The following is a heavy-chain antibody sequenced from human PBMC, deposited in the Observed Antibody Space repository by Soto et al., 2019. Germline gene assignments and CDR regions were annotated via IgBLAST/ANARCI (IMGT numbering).Heavy chain of an antibody. Sequence: PGGSLRLSCAASGFTFSSYAMSWVRQAPGKGLEWVSAISGSGGSTYYADSVKGRFTISRDNSKNTLYLQMNSLRAEDTAVYYCAKIGGIVATFFYYFDYWGQGTLVTVSS. CDR3: AKIGGIVATFFYYFDY. CDR2: ISGSGGST. J-gene: IGHJ4*02. CDR1: GFTFSSYA. D-gene: IGHD5-12*01. V-gene: IGHV3-23*01.